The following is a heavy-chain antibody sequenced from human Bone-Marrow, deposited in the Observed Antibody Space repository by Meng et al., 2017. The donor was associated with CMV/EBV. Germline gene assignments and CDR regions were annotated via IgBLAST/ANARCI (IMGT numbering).Heavy chain of an antibody. CDR2: IYYSGST. D-gene: IGHD2-15*01. Sequence: GSLRLSCTVSGGSISSYYWSWIRQPPGKGLEWIGYIYYSGSTYYNPSLKSRVTISVDTSKNQFSLKLSSVTAADTAVYYCARVDCSGGSCYGAWFDPGGQGTMVTVS. V-gene: IGHV4-59*08. J-gene: IGHJ5*02. CDR1: GGSISSYY. CDR3: ARVDCSGGSCYGAWFDP.